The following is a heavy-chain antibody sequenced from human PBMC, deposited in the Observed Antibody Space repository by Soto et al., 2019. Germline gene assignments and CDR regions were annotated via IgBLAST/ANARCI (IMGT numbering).Heavy chain of an antibody. D-gene: IGHD3-3*01. CDR1: GFTFENYA. J-gene: IGHJ6*02. Sequence: AVGSLRLSCVASGFTFENYAMSWVRQAPGKGLEWVSAISGSGGTTYYSDSVKGRFTISRDNSKNTVYLQMNDLRVEDAAEYFCAKDSWAIFGVPAGEYYAMDVWGQGTTVTVSS. CDR3: AKDSWAIFGVPAGEYYAMDV. V-gene: IGHV3-23*01. CDR2: ISGSGGTT.